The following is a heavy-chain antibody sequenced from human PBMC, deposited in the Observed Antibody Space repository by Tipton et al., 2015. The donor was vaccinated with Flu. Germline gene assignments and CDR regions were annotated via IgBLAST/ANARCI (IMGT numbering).Heavy chain of an antibody. CDR2: IIPILGIA. Sequence: QVQLVQSGVEVKKPGASVKVSCKASGYTFTSYGISWVRQAPGQGLEWMGGIIPILGIANYAQKFQGRVTITADESTSTAYMELSSLRSEDTAVYYCARGSSYYYDSSGYYSPFYYWGQGTLVTVSS. CDR1: GYTFTSYG. V-gene: IGHV1-69*10. CDR3: ARGSSYYYDSSGYYSPFYY. D-gene: IGHD3-22*01. J-gene: IGHJ4*02.